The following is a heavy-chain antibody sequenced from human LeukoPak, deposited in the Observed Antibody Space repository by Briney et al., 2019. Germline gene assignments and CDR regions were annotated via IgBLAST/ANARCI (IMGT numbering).Heavy chain of an antibody. D-gene: IGHD5-24*01. V-gene: IGHV3-48*04. CDR3: ARDWMATIY. Sequence: GGSLRLSCAASGFTFSSYSMNWVRQAPGKGLEWVSYISSSGSTIYYADSVKGRFTISRDNAKNSLYLQMNSLRAEDTAVYYCARDWMATIYWGQGTLVTVSS. CDR1: GFTFSSYS. CDR2: ISSSGSTI. J-gene: IGHJ4*02.